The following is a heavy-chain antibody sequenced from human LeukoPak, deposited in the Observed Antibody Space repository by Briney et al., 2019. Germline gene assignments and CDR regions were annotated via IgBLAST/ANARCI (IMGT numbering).Heavy chain of an antibody. CDR1: GFTFSKYA. D-gene: IGHD5-18*01. Sequence: QPGGSLRLSCAASGFTFSKYAMNWVRQAPGKGLEWVSAILASGATYYTDPVKGRFTISRDNAKNSLYLQMNSLRAEDTAVYYCARDTAMVHYYYYYYMDVWGKGTTVTVSS. CDR2: ILASGAT. J-gene: IGHJ6*03. V-gene: IGHV3-23*01. CDR3: ARDTAMVHYYYYYYMDV.